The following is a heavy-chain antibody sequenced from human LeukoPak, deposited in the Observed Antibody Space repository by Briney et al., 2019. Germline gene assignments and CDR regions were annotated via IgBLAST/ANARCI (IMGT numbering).Heavy chain of an antibody. CDR1: GFTFSSNA. Sequence: GGSLRLSCAASGFTFSSNAMSWVRQAPGKGLEWVSTISGNYGSTYYADSVKGRFTISRDNFKNTVFLRMNSLRAEDTAVYYCAKVVLLLTASDAFDFWGQGTKVTVTS. CDR3: AKVVLLLTASDAFDF. CDR2: ISGNYGST. V-gene: IGHV3-23*01. D-gene: IGHD2-21*02. J-gene: IGHJ3*01.